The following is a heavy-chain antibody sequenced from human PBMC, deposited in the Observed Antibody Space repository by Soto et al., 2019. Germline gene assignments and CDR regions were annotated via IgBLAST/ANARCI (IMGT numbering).Heavy chain of an antibody. V-gene: IGHV5-51*01. CDR2: TYPGDSDT. CDR1: GHIFSNYW. J-gene: IGHJ4*02. Sequence: RGESLKISCRGSGHIFSNYWIGWVRQMPGKGLEWMGITYPGDSDTRYSPSFQGQVTITVDKSINTAYLQWSRLKASDTAIYYCARQRLWGTSGYYYFENWGQGTLVTVSS. CDR3: ARQRLWGTSGYYYFEN. D-gene: IGHD3-22*01.